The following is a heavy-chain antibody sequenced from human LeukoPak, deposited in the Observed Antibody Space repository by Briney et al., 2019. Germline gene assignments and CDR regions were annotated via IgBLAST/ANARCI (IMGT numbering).Heavy chain of an antibody. V-gene: IGHV4-31*03. Sequence: SQTLSLTCTVSGGSISSGGYYWSWIRQHPGKGLERIGYIYYSGSTYYNPSLKSRVTISVDTSKNQFSLKLSSVTAADTAVYYCARDRTTSIVVGDYYYGMDVWGQGTTVTVSS. J-gene: IGHJ6*02. CDR3: ARDRTTSIVVGDYYYGMDV. CDR1: GGSISSGGYY. CDR2: IYYSGST. D-gene: IGHD2-2*01.